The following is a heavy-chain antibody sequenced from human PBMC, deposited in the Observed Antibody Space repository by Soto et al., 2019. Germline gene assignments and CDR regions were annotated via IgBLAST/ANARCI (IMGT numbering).Heavy chain of an antibody. Sequence: GGSLRLSCAASGFTFSNAWMSWVRQAPGKGLEWVGRIKSKTDGGTTDYAAPVKGRFTISRDDSKNTLYLQMNSLKTEDTAVYYCTTDRGVGEVPAASRALEYYYYYMDVWGKGTTVTVSS. J-gene: IGHJ6*03. D-gene: IGHD2-2*01. CDR1: GFTFSNAW. CDR3: TTDRGVGEVPAASRALEYYYYYMDV. CDR2: IKSKTDGGTT. V-gene: IGHV3-15*01.